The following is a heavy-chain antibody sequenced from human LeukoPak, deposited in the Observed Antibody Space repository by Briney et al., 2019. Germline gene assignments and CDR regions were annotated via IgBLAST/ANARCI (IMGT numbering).Heavy chain of an antibody. V-gene: IGHV1-69*13. CDR2: IIPIFGTA. J-gene: IGHJ3*02. Sequence: ASVKVSCKASRGTFSSYAISWVRQAPGQGLEWLGGIIPIFGTANYAQKFQGRVTITADESTSTAYMELSSLRSEDTAVYYCARPRKSSSIEAFDIWGQGPMVTVSS. CDR3: ARPRKSSSIEAFDI. CDR1: RGTFSSYA. D-gene: IGHD2-2*01.